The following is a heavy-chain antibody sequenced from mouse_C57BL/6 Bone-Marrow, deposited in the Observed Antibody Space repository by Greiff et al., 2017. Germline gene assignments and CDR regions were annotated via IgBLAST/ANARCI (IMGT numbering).Heavy chain of an antibody. V-gene: IGHV1-53*01. CDR2: INPSNGGT. J-gene: IGHJ3*01. CDR1: GYTFTSYW. Sequence: QVQLQQPGTELVKPGASVKLSCKASGYTFTSYWMHWVKQRPGQGLEWIGNINPSNGGTNYNEKFKSKATLTVDNSSSTAYMQLSSLTSEDSAVYYCARDDGYRLAWFAYWGQGTLVTVSA. D-gene: IGHD2-3*01. CDR3: ARDDGYRLAWFAY.